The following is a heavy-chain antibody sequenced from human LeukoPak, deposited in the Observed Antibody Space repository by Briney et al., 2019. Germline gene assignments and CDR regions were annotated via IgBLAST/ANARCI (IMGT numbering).Heavy chain of an antibody. J-gene: IGHJ4*02. CDR1: GGTFSSYA. CDR2: IIPIFGTA. Sequence: SVKVSCKASGGTFSSYAISWLRQAPGQGLEWMGGIIPIFGTANYAQKFQGRVTITTDESTSTAYMELSSLRSEDTAVYYCAREVAVAGTFDYWGQGTLVTVSS. CDR3: AREVAVAGTFDY. D-gene: IGHD6-19*01. V-gene: IGHV1-69*05.